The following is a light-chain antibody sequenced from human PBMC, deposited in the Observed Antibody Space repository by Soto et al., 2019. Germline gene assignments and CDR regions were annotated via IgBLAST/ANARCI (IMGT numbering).Light chain of an antibody. Sequence: PGERATLSCRASQSVRSYLAWYQQKPGQAPRLLIYDASNRATGIPARFSGSGSGTDFTLTISSLEPEDFAIYYCQQRSNWPPNTFGQGTRLEIK. V-gene: IGKV3-11*01. CDR3: QQRSNWPPNT. J-gene: IGKJ5*01. CDR2: DAS. CDR1: QSVRSY.